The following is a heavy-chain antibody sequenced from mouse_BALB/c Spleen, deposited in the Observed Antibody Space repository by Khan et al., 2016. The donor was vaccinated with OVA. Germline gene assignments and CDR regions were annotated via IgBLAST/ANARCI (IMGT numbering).Heavy chain of an antibody. Sequence: EVQGVESGGDLVKPGGSLKLSCAASGFTFSTYGMSWVRQTPDKRLEWVATISSGGSYTYYPDNVKGRFTISRDNAKNTLYLQMSSLQSEDTVMYYCARLAYYYDSEGFAYWGQGTLVTVSA. J-gene: IGHJ3*01. CDR3: ARLAYYYDSEGFAY. CDR1: GFTFSTYG. CDR2: ISSGGSYT. V-gene: IGHV5-6*01. D-gene: IGHD1-1*01.